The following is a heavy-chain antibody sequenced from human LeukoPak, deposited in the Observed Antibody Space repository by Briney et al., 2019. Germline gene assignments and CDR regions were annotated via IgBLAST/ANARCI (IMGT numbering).Heavy chain of an antibody. CDR3: ARAVVAARPYYYYYMDV. CDR2: INPNSGGT. J-gene: IGHJ6*03. Sequence: ASVKVSCKASGYTFTGYYMHWVRQAPGQGLEGMGWINPNSGGTNYAQKFQGRVTITADESTSTAYMELSSLRSEDTAVYYCARAVVAARPYYYYYMDVWGKGTTVTISS. CDR1: GYTFTGYY. D-gene: IGHD2-15*01. V-gene: IGHV1-2*02.